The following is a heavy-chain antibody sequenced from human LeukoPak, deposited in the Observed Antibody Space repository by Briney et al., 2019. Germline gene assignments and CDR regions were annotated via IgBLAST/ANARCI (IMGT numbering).Heavy chain of an antibody. CDR3: ATHSGYSYGFLDY. CDR2: IIPIFGTA. J-gene: IGHJ4*02. D-gene: IGHD5-18*01. V-gene: IGHV1-69*06. CDR1: GGTFSSYA. Sequence: SVKVSCKASGGTFSSYAISWVRQAPGQGLEWMGGIIPIFGTANYAQKFQGRGTITADKSTSPAYMELSSLRSEDTAVYYCATHSGYSYGFLDYWGQGTLVTVSS.